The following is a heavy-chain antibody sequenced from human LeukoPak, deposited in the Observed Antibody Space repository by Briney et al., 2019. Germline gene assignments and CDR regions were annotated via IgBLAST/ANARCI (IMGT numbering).Heavy chain of an antibody. V-gene: IGHV3-7*01. J-gene: IGHJ4*02. D-gene: IGHD3-16*01. CDR1: GFAFSSYW. Sequence: PGGSLRLSCAASGFAFSSYWMSWVRQAPGKGLEWVANIKQDGSEKYYVDSVKGRFTISRDNAKNSLYLQMNSLGAEDTAVYYCARVREYVGFYYWGQGTLVTVSS. CDR2: IKQDGSEK. CDR3: ARVREYVGFYY.